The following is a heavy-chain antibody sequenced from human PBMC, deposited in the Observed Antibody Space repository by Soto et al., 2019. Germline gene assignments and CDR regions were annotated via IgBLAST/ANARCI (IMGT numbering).Heavy chain of an antibody. D-gene: IGHD3-3*01. CDR1: GFTFSSYA. J-gene: IGHJ6*03. CDR3: AKSLSLEWFGYYYYYMDV. Sequence: GGSLRLSCAASGFTFSSYAMSWVRQAPGKGLEWVSAISGSGGSTYYADSVKGRFTISRDNSKNTLYLQMNSLRAEDTAVYYCAKSLSLEWFGYYYYYMDVWGKGTTVTVSS. CDR2: ISGSGGST. V-gene: IGHV3-23*01.